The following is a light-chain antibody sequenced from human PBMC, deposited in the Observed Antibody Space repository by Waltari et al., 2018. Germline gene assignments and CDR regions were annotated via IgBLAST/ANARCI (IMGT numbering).Light chain of an antibody. CDR3: QVWDTNSDHLYV. V-gene: IGLV3-21*02. J-gene: IGLJ1*01. CDR2: DDS. CDR1: HIGSQS. Sequence: SYVLTQPPSVSVAPGQTARITCGGNHIGSQSVHWYQQKSGQAPVMVVYDDSDRPSGIPERFSGAKSGTTATLTISGVEAGDEADYYCQVWDTNSDHLYVFGSGTKVTVL.